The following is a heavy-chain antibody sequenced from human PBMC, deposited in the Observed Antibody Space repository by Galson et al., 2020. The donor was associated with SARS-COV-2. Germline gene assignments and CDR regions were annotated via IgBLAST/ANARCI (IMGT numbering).Heavy chain of an antibody. CDR1: GYTFSDYY. V-gene: IGHV1-2*06. Sequence: ASVKVSCKASGYTFSDYYMHWVRQAPGQGLEWMGRINPNTGGTNSAQNFRGRVTMTRDTSINTAYMELSRLSADDTAIYYCARGPYPITLIAVSSRTGPLDPWGQGTLITVSS. J-gene: IGHJ5*02. CDR3: ARGPYPITLIAVSSRTGPLDP. D-gene: IGHD3-22*01. CDR2: INPNTGGT.